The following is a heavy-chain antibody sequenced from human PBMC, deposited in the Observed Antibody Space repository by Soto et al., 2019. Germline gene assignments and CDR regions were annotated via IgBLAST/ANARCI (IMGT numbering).Heavy chain of an antibody. CDR2: IDPNSGGT. J-gene: IGHJ6*02. V-gene: IGHV1-2*04. D-gene: IGHD5-12*01. Sequence: ASVKVSCKASGCTFTGYYMHWVRQAPGQGLEWMGWIDPNSGGTNYAQKFQGWVTMTRDTSISTAYMELSRLRSDDTAVYYCARVAVHYSGPRDGMDVWGQGTKVTVSS. CDR3: ARVAVHYSGPRDGMDV. CDR1: GCTFTGYY.